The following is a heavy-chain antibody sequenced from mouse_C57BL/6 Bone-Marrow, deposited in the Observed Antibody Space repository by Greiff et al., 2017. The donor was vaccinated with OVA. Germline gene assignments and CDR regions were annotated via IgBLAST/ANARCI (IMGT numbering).Heavy chain of an antibody. CDR1: GYTFTSYW. D-gene: IGHD1-1*01. CDR3: ARRRYYYGSNYWYFDV. CDR2: IDPSDSYT. J-gene: IGHJ1*03. Sequence: QVQLQQPGAELVMPGASVKLSCKASGYTFTSYWMHWVKQRPGQGLEWIGEIDPSDSYTNYNQKFKGKSTLTVDKSSSTAYMQLSSLTSEDSAVYYCARRRYYYGSNYWYFDVGGTGTTVTVSA. V-gene: IGHV1-69*01.